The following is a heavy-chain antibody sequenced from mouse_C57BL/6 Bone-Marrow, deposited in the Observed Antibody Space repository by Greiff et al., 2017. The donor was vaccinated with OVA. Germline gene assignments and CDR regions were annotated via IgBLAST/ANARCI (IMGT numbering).Heavy chain of an antibody. J-gene: IGHJ2*01. V-gene: IGHV1-64*01. CDR3: ATVTTVVASYYFDY. CDR1: GYTFTSYW. Sequence: VQLQQPGAELVKPGASVKLSCKASGYTFTSYWMHWVKQRPGQGLEWIGMIHPNSGSTNYNEKFKSKATLTVDKSSSTAYMQLSSLTSKDSAVYYCATVTTVVASYYFDYWGQGTTLTVSS. D-gene: IGHD1-1*01. CDR2: IHPNSGST.